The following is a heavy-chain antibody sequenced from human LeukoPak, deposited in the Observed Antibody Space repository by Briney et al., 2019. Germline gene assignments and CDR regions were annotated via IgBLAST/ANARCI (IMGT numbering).Heavy chain of an antibody. Sequence: GGSLRLSCAVSGFSFSSYAMYWVRQARGRGLEWVTIISYDGSNIHYADSVKGRFTVSRDNSRNTLSLQMNNLRPDDTAVYYCATAYSSGWSDYWGQGTLVTVSS. CDR3: ATAYSSGWSDY. CDR1: GFSFSSYA. J-gene: IGHJ4*02. V-gene: IGHV3-30*04. CDR2: ISYDGSNI. D-gene: IGHD6-19*01.